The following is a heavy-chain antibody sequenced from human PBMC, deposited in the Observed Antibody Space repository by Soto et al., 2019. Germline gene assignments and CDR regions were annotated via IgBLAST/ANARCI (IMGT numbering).Heavy chain of an antibody. CDR3: ASAGMTTTNWFDP. CDR1: GFIFGNSY. Sequence: EVQLVESGGGLVQPGGSLRLSCAASGFIFGNSYMNWVRQAPGKGLEWISHISRGGNTVYYADSVRGRFTISRDNAKNALYRQMDSLRAEDTAIYYCASAGMTTTNWFDPWGQGILVTVSS. CDR2: ISRGGNTV. J-gene: IGHJ5*02. D-gene: IGHD4-17*01. V-gene: IGHV3-48*04.